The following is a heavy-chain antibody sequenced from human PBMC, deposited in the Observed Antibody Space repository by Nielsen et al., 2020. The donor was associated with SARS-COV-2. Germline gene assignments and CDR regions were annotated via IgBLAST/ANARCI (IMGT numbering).Heavy chain of an antibody. J-gene: IGHJ4*02. V-gene: IGHV4-59*01. Sequence: SETPSLTCTVSGGSISSYFWSWIRQPPGKGLEWIGYIYYSGDTNYNPSLRSRVTISVDTSKNQFSLRLNSVTAADTAVYYCARGTYSRFDDWGQGTLLTVSS. CDR3: ARGTYSRFDD. CDR2: IYYSGDT. D-gene: IGHD3-10*01. CDR1: GGSISSYF.